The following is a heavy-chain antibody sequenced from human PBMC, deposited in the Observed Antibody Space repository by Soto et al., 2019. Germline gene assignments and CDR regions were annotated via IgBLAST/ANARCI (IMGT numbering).Heavy chain of an antibody. CDR1: GFTFSSYA. D-gene: IGHD3-16*01. Sequence: GGSLRLSCAASGFTFSSYAMSWVRQAPGKGLEWVSAISGSGGSTYYADSVKGRFTISRDNSKNTLYLQMNSLRAEDTAVYYCAKDLGSFTEIPAEFDPWGQGTLVTVSS. CDR3: AKDLGSFTEIPAEFDP. V-gene: IGHV3-23*01. J-gene: IGHJ5*02. CDR2: ISGSGGST.